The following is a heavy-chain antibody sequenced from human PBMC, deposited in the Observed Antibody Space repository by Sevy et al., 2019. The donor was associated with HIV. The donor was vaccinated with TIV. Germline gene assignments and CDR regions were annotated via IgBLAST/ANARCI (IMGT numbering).Heavy chain of an antibody. CDR2: IYSSGST. CDR1: GGSISNYY. CDR3: VGRGRSYFDY. J-gene: IGHJ4*02. V-gene: IGHV4-4*07. Sequence: SETLSLTCSVSGGSISNYYWSWMRQPAGKGLEWIGRIYSSGSTNYNPSLKSRLTMSVDTSKNQFSLNLSSVTAADTAVYYCVGRGRSYFDYWGQGTLVTGSS.